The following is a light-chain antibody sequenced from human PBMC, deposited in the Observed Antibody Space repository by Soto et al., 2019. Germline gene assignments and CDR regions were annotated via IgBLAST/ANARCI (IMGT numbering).Light chain of an antibody. CDR3: QHRSNWPLFT. CDR1: QSVSSS. Sequence: EIVLTQSPATLSLSPGDRATLSCRASQSVSSSLAWYQQKTGQAPRLLIYDASNRATGIPARFSGSGSGTDFTLTISSHEPEDFAVYYCQHRSNWPLFTFGPGTKVDFK. V-gene: IGKV3-11*01. J-gene: IGKJ3*01. CDR2: DAS.